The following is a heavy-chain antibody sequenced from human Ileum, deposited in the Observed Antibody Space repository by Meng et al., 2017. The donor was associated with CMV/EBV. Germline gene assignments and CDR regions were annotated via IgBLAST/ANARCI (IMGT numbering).Heavy chain of an antibody. CDR3: ARSRDGYNIDY. J-gene: IGHJ4*02. CDR1: GFTVRSNY. V-gene: IGHV3-66*01. Sequence: EVQVVGSGGGLGQPGGSLRLSCAAAGFTVRSNYMSWVRQAPGKGLEWVSVIYSGGSTYYADSVKGRFTISRDNSKNTLYLQMNSLRAEDTAVYYCARSRDGYNIDYWGQGTLVTVSS. CDR2: IYSGGST. D-gene: IGHD5-24*01.